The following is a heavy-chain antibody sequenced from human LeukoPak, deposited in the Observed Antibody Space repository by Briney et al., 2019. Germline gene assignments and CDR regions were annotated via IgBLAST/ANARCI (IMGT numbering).Heavy chain of an antibody. CDR1: GYTFTDYY. CDR2: INPNSGGT. J-gene: IGHJ4*02. CDR3: GRYCSSTSCPIDF. Sequence: ASVKVSCKTSGYTFTDYYTHWGRQAPGQGLEWMGWINPNSGGTNYAQKFQGRVTMTRDTSITTAYMELTSLRSDDTAVYYCGRYCSSTSCPIDFWGQGTLVTVSS. D-gene: IGHD2-2*01. V-gene: IGHV1-2*02.